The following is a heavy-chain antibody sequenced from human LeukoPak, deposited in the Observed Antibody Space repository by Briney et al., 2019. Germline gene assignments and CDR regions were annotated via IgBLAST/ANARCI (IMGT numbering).Heavy chain of an antibody. CDR1: GYSISSGYY. V-gene: IGHV4-38-2*01. J-gene: IGHJ5*02. D-gene: IGHD1-7*01. CDR3: ARNYRRGYFDP. Sequence: SETLSLTCAVSGYSISSGYYWGWIRQPPGKGLEWIGSIYHSGSTYSNPSLKSRVTTSVDTSKNQFSLKLSSVTAADTAVYYCARNYRRGYFDPWGQGTLVTVSS. CDR2: IYHSGST.